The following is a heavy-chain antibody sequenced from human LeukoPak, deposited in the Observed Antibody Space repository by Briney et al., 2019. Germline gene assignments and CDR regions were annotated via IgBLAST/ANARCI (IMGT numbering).Heavy chain of an antibody. Sequence: GRSLRLSCAASGFTFSSYGMHWVRQAPGKGLEWVAVILNDGSQEKYADSVKGRFTISRDNSKNTLFLQMNSLRVENTAVFHCARDGFVGAADYWGQGTLVTVSS. CDR2: ILNDGSQE. V-gene: IGHV3-33*01. CDR3: ARDGFVGAADY. J-gene: IGHJ4*02. D-gene: IGHD6-13*01. CDR1: GFTFSSYG.